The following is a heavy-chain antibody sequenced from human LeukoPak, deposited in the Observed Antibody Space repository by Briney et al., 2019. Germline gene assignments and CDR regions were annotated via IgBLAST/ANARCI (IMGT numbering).Heavy chain of an antibody. V-gene: IGHV1-2*02. CDR3: ARDRSGNIAGYNWFDP. D-gene: IGHD6-13*01. J-gene: IGHJ5*02. CDR2: INPNSGGT. Sequence: ASVKVSCKASGYTFTGYYMHWVRQAPGRGLEWMGWINPNSGGTNYAQKFQGRVTMTRDTSISTAYMELSRLRSDDTAVYYCARDRSGNIAGYNWFDPWGQGTLVTVSS. CDR1: GYTFTGYY.